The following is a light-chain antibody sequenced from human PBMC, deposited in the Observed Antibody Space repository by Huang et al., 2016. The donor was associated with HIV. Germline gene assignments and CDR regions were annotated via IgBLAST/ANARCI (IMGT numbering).Light chain of an antibody. CDR1: PSVSSN. J-gene: IGKJ1*01. V-gene: IGKV3-15*01. CDR3: QQYNNWPWT. CDR2: GAS. Sequence: EKVMTQSPATLSVSPGERATLSCRASPSVSSNLAWYHQKPGQAPRLLMYGASTRATGIPARFSGSGSGTEFTLTISSLQSEDFAVYYCQQYNNWPWTFGQGTKVEIK.